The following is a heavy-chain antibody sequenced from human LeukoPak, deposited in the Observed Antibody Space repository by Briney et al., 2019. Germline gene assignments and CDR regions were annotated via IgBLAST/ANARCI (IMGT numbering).Heavy chain of an antibody. D-gene: IGHD5/OR15-5a*01. CDR3: ARQAGTSLYYYYYYYMDV. Sequence: PSGTLSLTCAVSGGSISSSNWWSWVRRPPGKGLEGIGEIYDSGSTNYNPSLKSRVTISVDTSKNQFSLKLSSVTAADTAVYYCARQAGTSLYYYYYYYMDVWGKGTTVTISS. J-gene: IGHJ6*03. CDR2: IYDSGST. V-gene: IGHV4-4*02. CDR1: GGSISSSNW.